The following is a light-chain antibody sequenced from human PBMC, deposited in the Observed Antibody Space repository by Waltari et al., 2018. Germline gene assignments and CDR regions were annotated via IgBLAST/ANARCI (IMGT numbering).Light chain of an antibody. CDR1: QTLTTY. CDR2: AAS. Sequence: DIQLTQSPSYLSASVGDRVTITCRASQTLTTYLNWYQPRPGTAPKFLIYAASNLETGVPSRFSGGGSGTDFTLTISGLQPDDFATYYCQQSKEVPFTFGQGTKLEIK. CDR3: QQSKEVPFT. J-gene: IGKJ2*01. V-gene: IGKV1-39*01.